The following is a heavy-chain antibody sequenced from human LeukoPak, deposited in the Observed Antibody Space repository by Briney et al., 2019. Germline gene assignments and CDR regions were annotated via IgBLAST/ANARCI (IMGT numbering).Heavy chain of an antibody. V-gene: IGHV4-59*01. CDR2: VYYSGST. D-gene: IGHD3-22*01. CDR1: GGSISTYY. J-gene: IGHJ4*02. Sequence: SETLSLTCTVSGGSISTYYWNWIRQPPGKGLEWIGYVYYSGSTNYNPSLNSRVTISVDTSKNQFSLKLSSVTAADTAVYYCARDRGRDYYDSSGYPIDYWGQGTLVTVSS. CDR3: ARDRGRDYYDSSGYPIDY.